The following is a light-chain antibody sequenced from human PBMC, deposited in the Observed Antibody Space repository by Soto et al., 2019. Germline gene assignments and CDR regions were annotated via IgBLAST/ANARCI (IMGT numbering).Light chain of an antibody. CDR3: QQYGSPPIT. V-gene: IGKV3-20*01. CDR2: AES. J-gene: IGKJ5*01. CDR1: QSVSSSY. Sequence: EIGLAQSPGTLSLSAGEIATLSGRASQSVSSSYLAWYQKKPGQSPRLLIYAESSSATGITERLSGSGSGTDFTLTISRMEPEDFAVYYCQQYGSPPITFGQGTRLAIK.